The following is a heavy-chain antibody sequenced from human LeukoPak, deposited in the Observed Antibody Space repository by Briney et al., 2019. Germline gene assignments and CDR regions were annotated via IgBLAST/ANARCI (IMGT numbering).Heavy chain of an antibody. CDR2: INSDGSSI. V-gene: IGHV3-74*01. CDR1: GFTFSSYW. Sequence: GGSLRLSCAASGFTFSSYWMHWVRQAPGKGLVWVSRINSDGSSISYADSVKGRLTISRDNAKNTLYLQMNSLRDEDTAVYYCAKGGRNVIDYWGQGTLVTVSS. J-gene: IGHJ4*02. CDR3: AKGGRNVIDY. D-gene: IGHD1-26*01.